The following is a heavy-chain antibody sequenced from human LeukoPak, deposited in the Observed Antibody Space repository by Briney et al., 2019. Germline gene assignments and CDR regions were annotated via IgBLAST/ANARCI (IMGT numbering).Heavy chain of an antibody. CDR3: AREALGVCSSTSCYNAFDI. Sequence: EASVKVSCKASGYTFTSYYMHWVRQAPGQGLEWMGIINPSGGSTSYAQKFQGRVTMTRDTSTSTAYMELGSLRSEDTAVYYCAREALGVCSSTSCYNAFDIWGQGTMVTASS. CDR1: GYTFTSYY. D-gene: IGHD2-2*02. V-gene: IGHV1-46*01. CDR2: INPSGGST. J-gene: IGHJ3*02.